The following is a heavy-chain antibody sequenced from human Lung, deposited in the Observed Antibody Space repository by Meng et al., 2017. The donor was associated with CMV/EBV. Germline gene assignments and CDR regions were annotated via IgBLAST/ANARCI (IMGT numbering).Heavy chain of an antibody. CDR3: ARGYCSSTSCPTVMDV. CDR2: INPNSGGT. D-gene: IGHD2-2*01. V-gene: IGHV1-2*02. CDR1: GYTFTGYS. Sequence: ASVKVSCKASGYTFTGYSMHWVRQAPGQGLEWMGWINPNSGGTNYAQKFQGRVTMTRDTSISTAYMELSRLRSDDTAVYYCARGYCSSTSCPTVMDVWGQGTTVTVSS. J-gene: IGHJ6*02.